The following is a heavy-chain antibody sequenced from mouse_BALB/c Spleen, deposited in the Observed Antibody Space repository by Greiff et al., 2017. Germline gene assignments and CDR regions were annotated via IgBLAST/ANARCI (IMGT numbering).Heavy chain of an antibody. D-gene: IGHD2-1*01. CDR2: IRLKSNNYAT. V-gene: IGHV6-6*02. Sequence: VQLKESGGGLVQPGGSMKLSCVASGFTFSNYWMNWVRQSPEKGLEWVAEIRLKSNNYATHYAESVKGRFTISRDDSKSSVYLQMNNLRAEDTGIYYCTTLYYGNPYWYFDVWGAGTTVTVSS. CDR1: GFTFSNYW. CDR3: TTLYYGNPYWYFDV. J-gene: IGHJ1*01.